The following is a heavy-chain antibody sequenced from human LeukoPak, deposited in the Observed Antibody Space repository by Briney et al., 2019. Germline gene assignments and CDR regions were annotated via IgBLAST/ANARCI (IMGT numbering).Heavy chain of an antibody. D-gene: IGHD6-13*01. Sequence: ASVKVSCKASGYTFTGYYMHWVRQAPGRGLEWMGWINPNSGGTNYAQKFQGWVTMTRDTSISTAYMELSRLRSDDTAVYYCARDLSPTQQLVGAYGMDVWGQGTTVTVSS. CDR3: ARDLSPTQQLVGAYGMDV. CDR2: INPNSGGT. CDR1: GYTFTGYY. J-gene: IGHJ6*02. V-gene: IGHV1-2*04.